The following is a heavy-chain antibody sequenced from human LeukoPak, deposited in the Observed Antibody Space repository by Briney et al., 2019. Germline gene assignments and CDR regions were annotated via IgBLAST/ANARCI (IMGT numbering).Heavy chain of an antibody. CDR1: GFTFSSYE. D-gene: IGHD6-19*01. CDR2: ISSSYSTI. J-gene: IGHJ4*02. V-gene: IGHV3-48*03. Sequence: GVLRLSCAASGFTFSSYEMNWVRQAPGKGLECVSCISSSYSTIYYADSVKGRFTISRDNAKNSLYLQMNSLRAEDTAVYYCARSPTGSGWYYFDYWGQGTLVTVSS. CDR3: ARSPTGSGWYYFDY.